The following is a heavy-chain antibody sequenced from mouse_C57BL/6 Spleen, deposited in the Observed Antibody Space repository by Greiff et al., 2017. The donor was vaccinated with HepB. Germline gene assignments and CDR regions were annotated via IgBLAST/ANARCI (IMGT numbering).Heavy chain of an antibody. J-gene: IGHJ2*01. CDR1: GYTFTSYW. Sequence: QVQLQQPGAELVMPGASVKLSCKASGYTFTSYWMHWVKQRPGQGLEWIGEIDPSDSYTNYNQKFKGKSTLTVDKSSSTAYMQLSSLTSEDSAVYYCARKTTVVATDYFDDWGKGTTVT. CDR2: IDPSDSYT. V-gene: IGHV1-69*01. CDR3: ARKTTVVATDYFDD. D-gene: IGHD1-1*01.